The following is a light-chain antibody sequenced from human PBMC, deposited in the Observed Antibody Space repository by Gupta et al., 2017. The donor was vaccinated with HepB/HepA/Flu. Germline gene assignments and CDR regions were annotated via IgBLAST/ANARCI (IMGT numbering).Light chain of an antibody. V-gene: IGKV3-15*01. J-gene: IGKJ4*01. CDR2: GAS. CDR1: ETINSK. Sequence: RVMTQSPSTLPMSPGERATLSCRASETINSKLAWYRQKPGQAPSLLIYGASSRASGIPARFSGSGSETEFTLTISSLQSEDFATYYCQQSYNRPLTFGGGTKVEIK. CDR3: QQSYNRPLT.